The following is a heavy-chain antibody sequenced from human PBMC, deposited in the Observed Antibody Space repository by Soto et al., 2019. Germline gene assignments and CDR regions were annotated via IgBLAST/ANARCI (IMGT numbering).Heavy chain of an antibody. CDR3: AASIFYYGMDV. J-gene: IGHJ6*02. V-gene: IGHV5-51*01. CDR1: GDTFTHYW. CDR2: IYPGDSDT. Sequence: ESLTICYTCSGDTFTHYWIGWVRQMPGKGLEWMGIIYPGDSDTKYNPSFQGQVTISADKSITTTYLQWSSLKASDTAIYYCAASIFYYGMDVWGQGTTVTVSS.